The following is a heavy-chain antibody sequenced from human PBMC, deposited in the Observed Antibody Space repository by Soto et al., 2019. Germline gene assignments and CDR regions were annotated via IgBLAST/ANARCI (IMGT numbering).Heavy chain of an antibody. V-gene: IGHV1-69*02. Sequence: GASVKVSCKASGGTFSSYTISWVRQAPGQGLEWMGRIIPILGIANYAQKFQGRVTITADRSTSTAYMELSSPRSEDTAVYYCATIAVAGPYYFDYWGQGTLVTVSS. D-gene: IGHD6-19*01. CDR1: GGTFSSYT. J-gene: IGHJ4*02. CDR2: IIPILGIA. CDR3: ATIAVAGPYYFDY.